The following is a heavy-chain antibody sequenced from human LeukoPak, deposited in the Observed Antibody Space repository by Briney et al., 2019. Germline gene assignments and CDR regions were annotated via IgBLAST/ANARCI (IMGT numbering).Heavy chain of an antibody. CDR2: ISSSSSYI. D-gene: IGHD6-13*01. CDR3: AREEAAAKDY. CDR1: GFTFSSYS. J-gene: IGHJ4*02. Sequence: GGSLSLSCAASGFTFSSYSMNWVRQAPGKGLEWVSSISSSSSYIYYADSVKGRFTISRDNAKNSLYLQMNSLRAEDTAVYYCAREEAAAKDYWGQGTLVTVSS. V-gene: IGHV3-21*01.